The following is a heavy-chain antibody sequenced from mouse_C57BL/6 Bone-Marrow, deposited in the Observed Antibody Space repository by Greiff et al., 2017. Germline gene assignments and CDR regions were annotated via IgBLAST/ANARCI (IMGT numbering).Heavy chain of an antibody. CDR1: GFNIKDDY. J-gene: IGHJ4*01. CDR2: IDTDNGET. CDR3: TTRFMDY. Sequence: EVQLQQSGAELVRPGASVKLSCTASGFNIKDDYMHWVKQRPEQGREWIGWIDTDNGETEDASKLQGKATITAAKSSNTAYLQLSSLTSEDTSVYYCTTRFMDYWGQGTSVTVSS. V-gene: IGHV14-4*01.